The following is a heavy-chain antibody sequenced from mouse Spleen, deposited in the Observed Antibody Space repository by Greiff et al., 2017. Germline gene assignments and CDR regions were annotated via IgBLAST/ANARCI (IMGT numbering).Heavy chain of an antibody. CDR3: ARVPVWLRRPEYFDV. D-gene: IGHD2-2*01. V-gene: IGHV1-26*01. CDR2: INPNNGCT. CDR1: GYTFTDYY. Sequence: EVQLQQSGPELVKPGASVKISCKASGYTFTDYYMNWVKQSPGKSLEWIGDINPNNGCTSYTQKFKGKATLTVDKSSSTAYMELRSLTSEDSAVYYCARVPVWLRRPEYFDVWGAGTTVTVSS. J-gene: IGHJ1*01.